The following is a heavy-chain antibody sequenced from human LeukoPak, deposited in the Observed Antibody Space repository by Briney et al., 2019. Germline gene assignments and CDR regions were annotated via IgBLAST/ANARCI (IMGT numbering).Heavy chain of an antibody. V-gene: IGHV1-69*04. J-gene: IGHJ4*02. CDR1: GGTFSSYA. D-gene: IGHD7-27*01. CDR3: ASSGTGDEDYYFDY. Sequence: SVKVSCKASGGTFSSYAISWVRQAPGQGLEWMGRIIPILGIANYAQKFQGRVTITADKSTSTAYMELSSLRSEDTAVYYCASSGTGDEDYYFDYWGQGTLVTVSS. CDR2: IIPILGIA.